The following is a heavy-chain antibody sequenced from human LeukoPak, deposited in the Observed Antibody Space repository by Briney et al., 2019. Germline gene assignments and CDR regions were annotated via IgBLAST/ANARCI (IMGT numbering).Heavy chain of an antibody. Sequence: SETLSRTGTVSGDSISSYHWSWIRPPAEKGRQWIGRIHTSGTTNYNPSLKSRVTMSVDMSMQQSSLKLKSVPAADTAVYYCARDGDGYNPNYYYYVDVWGKGTTVTVS. CDR3: ARDGDGYNPNYYYYVDV. CDR1: GDSISSYH. D-gene: IGHD5-24*01. CDR2: IHTSGTT. V-gene: IGHV4-4*07. J-gene: IGHJ6*03.